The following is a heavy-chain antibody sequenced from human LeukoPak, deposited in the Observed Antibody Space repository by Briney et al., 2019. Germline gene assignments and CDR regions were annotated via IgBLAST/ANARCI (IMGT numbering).Heavy chain of an antibody. V-gene: IGHV2-5*02. CDR2: IYWDDDK. CDR1: GFSLSTSGVG. Sequence: SGPTLVNPTQTLTLTCTFSGFSLSTSGVGGGWIRQPPAKALEWLALIYWDDDKRYSPSLKSRLTITKDTSKNQVVLTMTNMDPVDTATYYCAHRLFGVSDKIIWFDPWGQGTLVTVSS. CDR3: AHRLFGVSDKIIWFDP. D-gene: IGHD3-10*02. J-gene: IGHJ5*02.